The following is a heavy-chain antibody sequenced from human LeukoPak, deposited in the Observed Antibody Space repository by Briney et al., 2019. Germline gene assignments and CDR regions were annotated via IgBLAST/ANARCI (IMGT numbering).Heavy chain of an antibody. CDR3: ARGAAITMIVVVIRYYFDY. Sequence: PGGSLRLSCAASGFTFSSYAMRWVRQAPGKGLEWVSAISGSGGSTYYADSVKGRFTISRDNSKNTLYLQMNSLRAEDTAVYYCARGAAITMIVVVIRYYFDYWGQGTLVTVSS. J-gene: IGHJ4*02. CDR2: ISGSGGST. V-gene: IGHV3-23*01. CDR1: GFTFSSYA. D-gene: IGHD3-22*01.